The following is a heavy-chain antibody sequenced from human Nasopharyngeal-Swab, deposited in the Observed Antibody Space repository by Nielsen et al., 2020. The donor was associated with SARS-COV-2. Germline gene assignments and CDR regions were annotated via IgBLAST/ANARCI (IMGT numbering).Heavy chain of an antibody. J-gene: IGHJ4*02. CDR2: MSPSGGTT. D-gene: IGHD3-16*01. Sequence: ASVKVSCKASGYTFTNYFMHWVRQAPGQGLEWVGIMSPSGGTTSYAQKFQGRVIMTRDASTRTVYMELSSLRSEDTAVYYCARAGRGSGGFDYWGQGSLVTVSS. V-gene: IGHV1-46*01. CDR3: ARAGRGSGGFDY. CDR1: GYTFTNYF.